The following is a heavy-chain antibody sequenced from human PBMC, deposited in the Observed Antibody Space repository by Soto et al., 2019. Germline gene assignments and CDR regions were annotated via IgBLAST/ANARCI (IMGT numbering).Heavy chain of an antibody. CDR3: ARDTIFGVVIEYGMDV. Sequence: ASVKVSCKASGFTFTSSAVQWVRQARGQRLEWIGWIVVGSGNTNYAQKFQERVTITRDMSTSTAYMELSSLRSEDTAVYYCARDTIFGVVIEYGMDVWGQGTTVTVSS. J-gene: IGHJ6*02. V-gene: IGHV1-58*01. CDR1: GFTFTSSA. D-gene: IGHD3-3*01. CDR2: IVVGSGNT.